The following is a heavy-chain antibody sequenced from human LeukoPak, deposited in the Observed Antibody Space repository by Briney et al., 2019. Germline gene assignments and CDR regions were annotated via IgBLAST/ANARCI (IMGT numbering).Heavy chain of an antibody. CDR1: GFTFKTYT. J-gene: IGHJ3*02. CDR3: AKDLTAGGISYRTNAFDM. V-gene: IGHV3-21*04. Sequence: GGSLRLSCAASGFTFKTYTMHWVRQAPGMGLEWVSSISSSSSYIFYADSVKGRFTISRDNSKNTLYLQMNSLRAEDTAVYYCAKDLTAGGISYRTNAFDMWGQGTMVTVSS. D-gene: IGHD3-3*02. CDR2: ISSSSSYI.